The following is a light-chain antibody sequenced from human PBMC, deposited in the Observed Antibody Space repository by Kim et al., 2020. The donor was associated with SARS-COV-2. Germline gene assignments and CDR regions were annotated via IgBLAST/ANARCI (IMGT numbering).Light chain of an antibody. CDR1: SSDVGGYNY. CDR3: CSYAGSYTWV. V-gene: IGLV2-11*01. CDR2: DVS. Sequence: GQSVTISCTGTSSDVGGYNYVSWYQQHPGKAPKLMIYDVSKRPSGVPDRFSGSKSGNTASLTISELQAEDEADYYCCSYAGSYTWVFGGGTQLTVL. J-gene: IGLJ3*02.